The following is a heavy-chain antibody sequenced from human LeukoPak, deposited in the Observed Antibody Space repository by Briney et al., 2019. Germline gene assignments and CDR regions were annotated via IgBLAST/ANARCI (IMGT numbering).Heavy chain of an antibody. CDR1: RYTFTTYG. CDR3: ARDMVRGSSGPVYYYYGMDV. D-gene: IGHD6-19*01. Sequence: ASVKVSCKASRYTFTTYGINWVRQAPGLGLEWMGWINAGNGNTKYSQKFQGRVTITRDTSASTAYMELSSLRSEDTAVYYCARDMVRGSSGPVYYYYGMDVWGQGTTVTVSS. V-gene: IGHV1-3*01. CDR2: INAGNGNT. J-gene: IGHJ6*02.